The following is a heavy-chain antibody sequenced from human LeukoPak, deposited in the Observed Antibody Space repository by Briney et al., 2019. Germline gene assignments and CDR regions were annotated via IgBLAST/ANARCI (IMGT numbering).Heavy chain of an antibody. CDR1: GFTFSSYW. V-gene: IGHV3-7*01. CDR3: ARYDRAYYYDSSGYWTNKKFDY. Sequence: GGSLRLSCAASGFTFSSYWMSWVRQAPGKGLEWVANIKQDGSEKYYVDSVKGRFTISRDNAKNSLYLQMNSLRAEDTAVYYCARYDRAYYYDSSGYWTNKKFDYWGREPWSPSPQ. J-gene: IGHJ4*02. CDR2: IKQDGSEK. D-gene: IGHD3-22*01.